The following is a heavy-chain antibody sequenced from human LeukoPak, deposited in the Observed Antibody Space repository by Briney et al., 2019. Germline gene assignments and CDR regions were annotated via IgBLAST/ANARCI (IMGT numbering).Heavy chain of an antibody. CDR1: GFTFSNAW. CDR2: IKSKTDGGTT. V-gene: IGHV3-15*01. CDR3: VATIRHGGSDYFDY. D-gene: IGHD5-12*01. Sequence: GGSLRLSCAASGFTFSNAWMSWVRQAPGKGLEWVGRIKSKTDGGTTDYAAPVKGRFTISRDGSKNTLYLQMNSLKTEDTAVYYAVATIRHGGSDYFDYWGQGTLVTVSS. J-gene: IGHJ4*02.